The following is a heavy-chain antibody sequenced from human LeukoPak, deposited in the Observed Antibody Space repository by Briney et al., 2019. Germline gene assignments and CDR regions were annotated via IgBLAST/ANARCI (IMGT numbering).Heavy chain of an antibody. CDR1: GFTFSDYY. V-gene: IGHV3-11*01. D-gene: IGHD3-10*01. J-gene: IGHJ6*03. CDR3: ARDYTMVRLYYYYYMDV. CDR2: ISSSGSTI. Sequence: PGGSLRLSCAASGFTFSDYYMSWIRQAPGKGLEWVSYISSSGSTIYYADSVKGRFTISRDNAKNSLYLQMNSLRAVDTAVYYCARDYTMVRLYYYYYMDVWGKGTTVTISS.